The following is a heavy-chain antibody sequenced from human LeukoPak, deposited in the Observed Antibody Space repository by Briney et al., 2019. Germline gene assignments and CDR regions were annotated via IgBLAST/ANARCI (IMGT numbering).Heavy chain of an antibody. CDR3: AGSGGGFGEYDAFDI. Sequence: ASVKVSCKASGYTFTGYYMHWVRQAPGQGLEWMGWINPNSGGTNYAQKFQGRVTMTRDTSISTAYMELSRLRSDDTAVYYCAGSGGGFGEYDAFDIWGQGTMVTVSS. CDR1: GYTFTGYY. CDR2: INPNSGGT. J-gene: IGHJ3*02. D-gene: IGHD3-10*01. V-gene: IGHV1-2*02.